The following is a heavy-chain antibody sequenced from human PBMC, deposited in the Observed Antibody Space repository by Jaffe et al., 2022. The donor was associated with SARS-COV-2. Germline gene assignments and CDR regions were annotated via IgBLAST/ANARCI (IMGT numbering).Heavy chain of an antibody. Sequence: QVQLQESGPGLVKPSQTLSLTCTVSGGSISSGGYYWSWIRQHPGKGLEWIGYIYYSGSTYYNPSLKSRVTISVDTSKNQFSLKLSSVTAADTAVYYCARGALITMIVVGNLDYWGQGTLVTVSS. J-gene: IGHJ4*02. CDR1: GGSISSGGYY. D-gene: IGHD3-22*01. CDR3: ARGALITMIVVGNLDY. CDR2: IYYSGST. V-gene: IGHV4-31*03.